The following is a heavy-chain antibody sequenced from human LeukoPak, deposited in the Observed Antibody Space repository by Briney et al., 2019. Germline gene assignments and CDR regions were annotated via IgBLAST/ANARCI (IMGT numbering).Heavy chain of an antibody. CDR1: GFTVSSNY. J-gene: IGHJ4*02. V-gene: IGHV3-53*01. D-gene: IGHD3-22*01. CDR3: AKRGVVIRVILVGFHKEAYYFDS. Sequence: GGSLRLSCAASGFTVSSNYMSWVRQAPGKGLEWVSVIYSGGSTYYADSVKGRFTISRDNSKNTLYLQMNSLRAEDTAVYFCAKRGVVIRVILVGFHKEAYYFDSWGQGALVTVSS. CDR2: IYSGGST.